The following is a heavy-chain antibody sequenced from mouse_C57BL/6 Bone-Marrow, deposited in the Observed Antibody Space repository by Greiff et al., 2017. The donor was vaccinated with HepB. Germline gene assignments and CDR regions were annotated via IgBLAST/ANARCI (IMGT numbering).Heavy chain of an antibody. Sequence: QVQLQQPGAELVKPGDSVKMSCKASGYTFTSYWITWVKQRHGQGLEWIGDIYPGSGSTNYNEKFKSKATLTADTSSSTAYMQLSSLTSEDSAVDYCARALGLPFDYWGQGTTLTVSS. CDR3: ARALGLPFDY. J-gene: IGHJ2*01. D-gene: IGHD5-5*01. CDR2: IYPGSGST. V-gene: IGHV1-55*01. CDR1: GYTFTSYW.